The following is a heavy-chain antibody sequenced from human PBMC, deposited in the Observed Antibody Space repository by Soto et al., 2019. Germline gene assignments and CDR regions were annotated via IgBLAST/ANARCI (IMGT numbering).Heavy chain of an antibody. Sequence: EVRLVESGGRLVKPGESLRLSCIASGFPLSTYTMHWVRQAPGRGLEWVASISESRSSIYYADSVKGRFTISRDTANNSLLLQMNSLTAADTAIYYCVRPGTQNRFWNWFDPWGQGTLVTVSS. CDR3: VRPGTQNRFWNWFDP. CDR1: GFPLSTYT. J-gene: IGHJ5*02. V-gene: IGHV3-21*02. CDR2: ISESRSSI.